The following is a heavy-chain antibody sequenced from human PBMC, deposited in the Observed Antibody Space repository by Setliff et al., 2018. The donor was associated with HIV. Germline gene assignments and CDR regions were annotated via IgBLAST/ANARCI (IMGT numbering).Heavy chain of an antibody. D-gene: IGHD3-9*01. CDR1: GFTFSSYG. V-gene: IGHV3-30*02. J-gene: IGHJ3*01. Sequence: GGSLRLSCAASGFTFSSYGMHWVRQAPGKGLEWVAFIRYDGSNKYYADSVKGRFIISRDNSKDTVSLEMTSLTSEDTAMYYCARDRVEAERGAFDTWGQGTMVTVSS. CDR3: ARDRVEAERGAFDT. CDR2: IRYDGSNK.